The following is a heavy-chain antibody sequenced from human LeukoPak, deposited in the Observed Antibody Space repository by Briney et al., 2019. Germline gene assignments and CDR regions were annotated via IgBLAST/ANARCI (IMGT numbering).Heavy chain of an antibody. CDR3: AKGVAVAGIDAFDI. V-gene: IGHV3-23*01. Sequence: QTGGSLRLSCAASGFTFSSYAMSWVRQAPGKGLEWVSAISGSGGSTHYADSVKGRFTISRDNSKNTLCLQMNSLRAEDTAVYYCAKGVAVAGIDAFDIWGQGTMVTVSS. CDR1: GFTFSSYA. CDR2: ISGSGGST. J-gene: IGHJ3*02. D-gene: IGHD6-19*01.